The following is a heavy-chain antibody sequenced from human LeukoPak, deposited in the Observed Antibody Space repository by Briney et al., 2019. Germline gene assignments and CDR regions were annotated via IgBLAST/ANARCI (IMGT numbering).Heavy chain of an antibody. CDR1: CYTFPSDG. CDR3: ARGEEDSSGHPYYFDY. D-gene: IGHD5-18*01. Sequence: GASVTVSCKASCYTFPSDGISWVRQGPGQGLEWIGWISPYTGNTNYAQKLQGRVTMTTDTSTSTAYMELRSLRSGDTAVYYCARGEEDSSGHPYYFDYWGQGTLVTVSS. J-gene: IGHJ4*02. V-gene: IGHV1-18*01. CDR2: ISPYTGNT.